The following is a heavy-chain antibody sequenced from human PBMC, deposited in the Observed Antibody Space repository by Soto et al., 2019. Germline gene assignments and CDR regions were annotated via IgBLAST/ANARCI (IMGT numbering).Heavy chain of an antibody. CDR3: AKDHSGYDWADAFDI. J-gene: IGHJ3*02. CDR2: ISGSGGST. V-gene: IGHV3-23*01. CDR1: GFTFSSYA. Sequence: EVQLLEAGGGLVQPGGSLRLSCAASGFTFSSYAMSWVRQAPGKGLEWVSAISGSGGSTYYADSVKGRFTISRDNSKNTLYLQMNSLRAEDTGVYYCAKDHSGYDWADAFDIWGQGTMVTVSS. D-gene: IGHD5-12*01.